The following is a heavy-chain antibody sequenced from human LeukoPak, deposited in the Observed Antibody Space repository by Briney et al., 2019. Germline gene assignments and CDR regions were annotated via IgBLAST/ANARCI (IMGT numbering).Heavy chain of an antibody. J-gene: IGHJ4*02. V-gene: IGHV3-9*01. CDR3: AKDIRTVTMVRGVINYFDY. Sequence: GGSLRLSCAASGFTFDDYAMHWVRQAPGKGLEWVSGISWNSGSIGYADSVKGRFTISRDNAKNSLYLQMNSLRAEDTALYYCAKDIRTVTMVRGVINYFDYWGQGTLVTVSS. D-gene: IGHD3-10*01. CDR1: GFTFDDYA. CDR2: ISWNSGSI.